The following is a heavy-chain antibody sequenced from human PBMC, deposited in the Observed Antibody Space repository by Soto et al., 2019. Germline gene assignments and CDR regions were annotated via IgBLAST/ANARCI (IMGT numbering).Heavy chain of an antibody. D-gene: IGHD3-9*01. CDR3: AKDRYDILTGYPIQYGMDV. Sequence: LRLSCSASGFTFSSYAMHWVRQAPGKGLEWVSSISSSGDNTDYADSVKGRFTISRDNSKNTLYMQMNSLRAEDTAVYYCAKDRYDILTGYPIQYGMDVWGQGTTVTVSS. J-gene: IGHJ6*02. CDR1: GFTFSSYA. CDR2: ISSSGDNT. V-gene: IGHV3-23*01.